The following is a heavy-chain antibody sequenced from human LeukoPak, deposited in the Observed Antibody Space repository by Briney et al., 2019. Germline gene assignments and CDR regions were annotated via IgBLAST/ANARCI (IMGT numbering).Heavy chain of an antibody. V-gene: IGHV3-21*01. J-gene: IGHJ3*02. Sequence: GGSLRLSCAASGFTFSSYSMNWVRQAPGKGLEWVSSISSISSYIYYADSVKGRFTISRDNAKNSLYLQMNSLRAEDTAVYYCARVKGSMVRGVIGAFDIWGQGTMVTVSS. CDR2: ISSISSYI. D-gene: IGHD3-10*01. CDR3: ARVKGSMVRGVIGAFDI. CDR1: GFTFSSYS.